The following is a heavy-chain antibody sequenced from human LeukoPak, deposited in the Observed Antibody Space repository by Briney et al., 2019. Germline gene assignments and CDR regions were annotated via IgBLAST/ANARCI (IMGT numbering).Heavy chain of an antibody. Sequence: SETLSLTCTVSGDSISISSYWAWIRPPSGKGLEWIGNIYYSGSTYYNPSLKSRLTISVDTSKNQFSLKLSSVTAADTAVYYCARDRSTMVRGAYNWFDPWGQGTLVTVSS. CDR3: ARDRSTMVRGAYNWFDP. CDR2: IYYSGST. V-gene: IGHV4-39*07. D-gene: IGHD3-10*01. J-gene: IGHJ5*02. CDR1: GDSISISSY.